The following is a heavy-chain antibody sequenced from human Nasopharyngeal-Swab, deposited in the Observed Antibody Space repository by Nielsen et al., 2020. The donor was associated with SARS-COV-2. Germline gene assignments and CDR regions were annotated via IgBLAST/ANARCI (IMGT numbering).Heavy chain of an antibody. D-gene: IGHD1-1*01. CDR1: GYTFTSYD. CDR2: MNPDSGKT. V-gene: IGHV1-8*01. J-gene: IGHJ6*02. Sequence: ASVKVSCKASGYTFTSYDINWVRQAPGQGLEWMGWMNPDSGKTGYVQKFQGTVTMTRDTSISTAYMELTSLTSEDTAVYYCARSLQLNYYSYIGMDVWGQGTTVTVFS. CDR3: ARSLQLNYYSYIGMDV.